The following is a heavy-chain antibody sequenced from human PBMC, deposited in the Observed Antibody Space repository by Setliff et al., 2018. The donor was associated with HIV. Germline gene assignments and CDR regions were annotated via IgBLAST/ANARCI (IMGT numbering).Heavy chain of an antibody. J-gene: IGHJ4*02. CDR3: ARGRGRYYDSRSYLDY. CDR2: MNPNSGNR. V-gene: IGHV1-8*03. CDR1: GYTFTGYD. D-gene: IGHD3-22*01. Sequence: GASVKVSCKTSGYTFTGYDINWVRQATGQGLEWMGWMNPNSGNRGYAQKFQGRVTISRNTSISTAYMELSGLRSEDTAVYYCARGRGRYYDSRSYLDYWGQGTLVTVSS.